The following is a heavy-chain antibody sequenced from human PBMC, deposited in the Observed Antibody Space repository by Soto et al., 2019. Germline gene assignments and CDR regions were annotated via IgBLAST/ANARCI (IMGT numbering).Heavy chain of an antibody. CDR1: AGPFSSYS. CDR3: AREVRDRETGLVPAAIDGMDV. J-gene: IGHJ6*02. D-gene: IGHD2-2*01. Sequence: QVQLVQSGAEVKKPGSSVKVSCKASAGPFSSYSITWVRQAPGHGLEWIGRIIPIFGIASYAQKFQGRVTITADESTSTAYMELSSLRSDDTAVYYCAREVRDRETGLVPAAIDGMDVWGQGTTVTVSS. V-gene: IGHV1-69*08. CDR2: IIPIFGIA.